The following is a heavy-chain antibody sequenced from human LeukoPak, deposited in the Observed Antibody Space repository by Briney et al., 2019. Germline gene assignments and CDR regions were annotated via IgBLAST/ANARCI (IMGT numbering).Heavy chain of an antibody. CDR1: GYTFISYG. D-gene: IGHD2-2*01. V-gene: IGHV1-69*04. J-gene: IGHJ5*02. CDR2: IIPILGIA. Sequence: RASVKVSCKASGYTFISYGINWVRQAPGQGLEWMGRIIPILGIANYAQKFQGRVTITADKSTSTAYMELSSLRSEDTAVYYCASTVPAAMDNWFDPWGQGTLVTVSS. CDR3: ASTVPAAMDNWFDP.